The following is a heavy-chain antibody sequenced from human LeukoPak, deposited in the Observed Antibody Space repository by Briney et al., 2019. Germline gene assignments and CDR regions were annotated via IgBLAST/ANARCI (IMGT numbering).Heavy chain of an antibody. CDR2: INHSGST. J-gene: IGHJ4*02. D-gene: IGHD3-9*01. V-gene: IGHV4-34*01. CDR3: ARGRYFSSY. Sequence: SETLSLTCAVYGGSFSGYYWSWIRQPPGKGLEWVGEINHSGSTNYNPSLKSRVTISVDTSKNQFSLKLSSVTAADTAVYYCARGRYFSSYWGQGTLVTVSS. CDR1: GGSFSGYY.